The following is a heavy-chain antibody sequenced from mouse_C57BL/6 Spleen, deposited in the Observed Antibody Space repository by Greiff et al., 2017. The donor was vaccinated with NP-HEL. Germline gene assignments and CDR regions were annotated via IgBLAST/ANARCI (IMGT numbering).Heavy chain of an antibody. CDR1: GFTFSSYT. V-gene: IGHV5-9*01. J-gene: IGHJ3*01. CDR3: ARQDSSGYVGFAY. D-gene: IGHD3-2*02. CDR2: ISGGGGNT. Sequence: EVQLVESGGGLVKPGGSLKLSCAASGFTFSSYTMSWVRQTPEKRLEWVATISGGGGNTYYPDSVKGRFTISRDNAKNTLYLQMSSLRSEDTALYYCARQDSSGYVGFAYWGQGTLVTVSA.